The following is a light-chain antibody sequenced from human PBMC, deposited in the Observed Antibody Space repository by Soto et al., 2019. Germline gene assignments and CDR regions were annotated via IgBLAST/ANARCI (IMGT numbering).Light chain of an antibody. V-gene: IGLV4-69*01. CDR1: SEHSGYA. J-gene: IGLJ2*01. Sequence: QPVLTQSPSASASLGASVKLTCTLSSEHSGYAIAWHQQQPEKGPRYLMKVNSDGSHSKGDGIPDRFSGSSSGAERYLTIPSLQSEDEADYYCQTWGTIIEEVEFGGGTKLTVL. CDR3: QTWGTIIEEVE. CDR2: VNSDGSH.